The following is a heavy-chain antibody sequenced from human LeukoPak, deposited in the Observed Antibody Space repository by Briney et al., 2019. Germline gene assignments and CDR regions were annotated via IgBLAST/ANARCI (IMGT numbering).Heavy chain of an antibody. CDR3: ARVGSGWYHYFDY. J-gene: IGHJ4*02. Sequence: SETLSLTCAVYGGSFSGYYWSWIRQPPGKGLEWIGEINHSGSTNYNPSLKSRVTISVDTSKNQFSLKLSSVTAADTAVYYCARVGSGWYHYFDYWGQGTLVTVSS. V-gene: IGHV4-34*01. CDR1: GGSFSGYY. D-gene: IGHD6-19*01. CDR2: INHSGST.